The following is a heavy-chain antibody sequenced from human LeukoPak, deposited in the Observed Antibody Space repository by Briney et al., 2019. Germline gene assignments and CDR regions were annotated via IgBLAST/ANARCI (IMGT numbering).Heavy chain of an antibody. CDR2: ISSSSSYI. D-gene: IGHD6-13*01. J-gene: IGHJ4*02. Sequence: GGSLRLSCAASGFTFSSYSMNWVRQAPGKGLEWVSSISSSSSYIYYADSVKGRFTISRDNAKNSLYLQMNSPRAEDTAVYYCAREAAAVNGFDYWGQGTLVTVSS. CDR1: GFTFSSYS. CDR3: AREAAAVNGFDY. V-gene: IGHV3-21*01.